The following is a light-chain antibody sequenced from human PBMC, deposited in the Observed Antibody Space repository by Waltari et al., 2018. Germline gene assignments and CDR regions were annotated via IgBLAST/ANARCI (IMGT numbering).Light chain of an antibody. CDR2: DTT. CDR3: LLSYSGARV. CDR1: TGAVTSGHS. Sequence: QAVVTQEPSLTVSPGGTVTLPCASSTGAVTSGHSPYWFQQKPGQAPRPLIYDTTNKHSWTPARFSASLLGGKAALTLSAAQPDDEADYYCLLSYSGARVFGGGTKLTVL. J-gene: IGLJ2*01. V-gene: IGLV7-46*01.